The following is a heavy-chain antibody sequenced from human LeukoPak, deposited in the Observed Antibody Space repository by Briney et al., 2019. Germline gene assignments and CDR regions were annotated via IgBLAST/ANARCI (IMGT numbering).Heavy chain of an antibody. D-gene: IGHD1-20*01. V-gene: IGHV1-2*02. CDR3: ARMRYNWNYFDY. CDR1: GYTFTGYY. J-gene: IGHJ4*02. Sequence: ASVKVSCKASGYTFTGYYMHWVRQAPGQGLEWMGWINPNSGGTNYAQKFQGRVTMTRDTSISTAYMELSRLRSDDTAVYYCARMRYNWNYFDYWGQGTLVTVSS. CDR2: INPNSGGT.